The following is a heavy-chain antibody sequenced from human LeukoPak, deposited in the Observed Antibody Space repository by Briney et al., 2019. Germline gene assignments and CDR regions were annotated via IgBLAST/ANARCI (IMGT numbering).Heavy chain of an antibody. V-gene: IGHV4-59*08. D-gene: IGHD3-10*01. CDR1: GDSVNNSY. Sequence: SETLSLTCTVSGDSVNNSYWTWLRQPPGKGLEWVGYISYSGTTSYNPSLKSRVTISVDTSKNQFSLKLNSVTAADTAVYYCATGSRSPFNFDYWGQGTLVIVSS. CDR2: ISYSGTT. CDR3: ATGSRSPFNFDY. J-gene: IGHJ4*02.